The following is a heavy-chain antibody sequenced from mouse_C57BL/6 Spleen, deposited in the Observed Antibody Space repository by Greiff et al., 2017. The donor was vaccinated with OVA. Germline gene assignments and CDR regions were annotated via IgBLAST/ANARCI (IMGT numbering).Heavy chain of an antibody. V-gene: IGHV1-15*01. D-gene: IGHD2-3*01. Sequence: VKLMESGAELVRPGASVTLSCKASGYTFTDYEMHWVKQTPVHGLEWIGAIDPETGGTAYNQKFKGKAILTADKSSSTAYMELRSLTSEDSAVYYCTRAYDGYYLFAYWGQGTLVTVSA. J-gene: IGHJ3*01. CDR2: IDPETGGT. CDR3: TRAYDGYYLFAY. CDR1: GYTFTDYE.